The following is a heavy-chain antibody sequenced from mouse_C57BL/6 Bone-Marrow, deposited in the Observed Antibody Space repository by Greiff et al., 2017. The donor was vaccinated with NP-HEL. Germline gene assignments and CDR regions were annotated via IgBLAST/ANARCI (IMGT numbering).Heavy chain of an antibody. V-gene: IGHV3-1*01. CDR2: ISYSGST. CDR3: AMEGEEYAMDY. J-gene: IGHJ4*01. Sequence: EVKLQESGPGMVKPSQSLSLTCTVTGYSITSGYDWHWIRHFPGNKLEWMGYISYSGSTNYNPPLKSRISITHDTSKNHFFLKLNSVTTEDTATYYCAMEGEEYAMDYWGQGTSVTVSS. CDR1: GYSITSGYD.